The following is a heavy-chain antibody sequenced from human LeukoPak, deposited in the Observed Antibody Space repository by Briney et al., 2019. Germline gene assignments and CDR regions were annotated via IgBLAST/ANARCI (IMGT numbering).Heavy chain of an antibody. CDR2: ISYDGSNK. CDR1: GFTFSSYA. V-gene: IGHV3-30-3*01. D-gene: IGHD1-26*01. Sequence: GGSLRLSCAASGFTFSSYAMHWVRQAPGKGLEWVAVISYDGSNKYYADSVKGRFTISRDNSKNTLYLQMNSLRAEDTAVYYCAREWELTEFDYWGRGTLVTVSS. J-gene: IGHJ4*02. CDR3: AREWELTEFDY.